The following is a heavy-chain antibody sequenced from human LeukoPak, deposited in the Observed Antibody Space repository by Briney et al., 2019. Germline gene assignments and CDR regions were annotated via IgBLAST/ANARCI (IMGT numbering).Heavy chain of an antibody. Sequence: PGTSLTLSCAGSGFIFSTYAMHWVRQAPDKGLEWVAIMSNDGSETYYRDSVKGRFTISRDNSKNTLYLRMNSLRAEDTAVYYCTRAGYSAGGFSFLIDHWGQGTLVTASS. V-gene: IGHV3-30*04. CDR3: TRAGYSAGGFSFLIDH. J-gene: IGHJ4*02. D-gene: IGHD2-8*02. CDR1: GFIFSTYA. CDR2: MSNDGSET.